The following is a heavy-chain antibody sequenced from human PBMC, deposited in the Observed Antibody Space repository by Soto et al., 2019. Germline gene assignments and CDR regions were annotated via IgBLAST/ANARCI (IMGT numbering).Heavy chain of an antibody. Sequence: XATLALTFAVFGASVGIHYWAWIRPSQDKGLEWIGEVHPSGSTDYNPSLKSRLTLSLDTSKNQFSLKVASVTAADTAVYFCARGKPSGYRFGPRNFFYYGLDVWGPGTTVTVSS. D-gene: IGHD5-18*01. V-gene: IGHV4-34*01. CDR3: ARGKPSGYRFGPRNFFYYGLDV. CDR2: VHPSGST. J-gene: IGHJ6*02. CDR1: GASVGIHY.